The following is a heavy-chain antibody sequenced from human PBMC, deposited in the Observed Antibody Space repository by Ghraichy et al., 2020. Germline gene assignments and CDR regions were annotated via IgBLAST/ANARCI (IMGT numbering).Heavy chain of an antibody. J-gene: IGHJ2*01. CDR3: ARDRYNWNDPVWYFDL. V-gene: IGHV3-48*02. CDR1: GFTFSSYS. CDR2: ISSSSTI. Sequence: GASLNISCAASGFTFSSYSMNWVRQAPGKGLEWVSYISSSSTIYYADSVKGRFTISRDNAKNSLYLQMNSLRDEDTAVYYCARDRYNWNDPVWYFDLWGRGTLVTVSS. D-gene: IGHD1-20*01.